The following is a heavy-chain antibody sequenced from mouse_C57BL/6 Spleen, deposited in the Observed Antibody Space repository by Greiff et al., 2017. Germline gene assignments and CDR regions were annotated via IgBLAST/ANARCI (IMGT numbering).Heavy chain of an antibody. CDR1: GYTFTGYW. CDR2: ILPGCGCT. J-gene: IGHJ3*01. Sequence: QVQLQQSGAELMKPGASVKLSCKATGYTFTGYWIEWVKQRPGHGLEWIGEILPGCGCTNYNAKFKGKATFTADTSSNTDYMQLSSRTTEDSAINDCSYYDCDAFAYWGQGTVVTVSA. CDR3: SYYDCDAFAY. D-gene: IGHD2-4*01. V-gene: IGHV1-9*01.